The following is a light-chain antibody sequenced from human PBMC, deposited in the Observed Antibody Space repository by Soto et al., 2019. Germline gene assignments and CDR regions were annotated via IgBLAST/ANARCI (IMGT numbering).Light chain of an antibody. V-gene: IGLV2-14*03. CDR3: SSYTNNGALDVL. Sequence: QSVLTQPASVSGSPGQSITISCTGTSSDVGRYDYVSWYQQHPGKAPKLMIYDVTTRPSGVSNRFSGSKSGNTASLTISGLQAEDEAEYFCSSYTNNGALDVLFGGGTKLTVL. CDR1: SSDVGRYDY. J-gene: IGLJ2*01. CDR2: DVT.